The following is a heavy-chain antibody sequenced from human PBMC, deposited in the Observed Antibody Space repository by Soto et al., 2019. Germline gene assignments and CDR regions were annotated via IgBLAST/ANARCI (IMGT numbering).Heavy chain of an antibody. CDR2: VSFSGST. J-gene: IGHJ4*02. V-gene: IGHV4-59*01. CDR1: GDSISTSYY. CDR3: ARSREMYYYDSSGYYAH. Sequence: SETLSLTCTVSGDSISTSYYWNWIRQSPGRELEWIGYVSFSGSTSYNPSLKSRVTISVDTSKNQLSLKLSSVTAADTAVYYCARSREMYYYDSSGYYAHWGQGTLVT. D-gene: IGHD3-22*01.